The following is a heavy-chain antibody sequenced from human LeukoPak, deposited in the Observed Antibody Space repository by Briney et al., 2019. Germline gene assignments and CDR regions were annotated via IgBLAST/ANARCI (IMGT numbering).Heavy chain of an antibody. D-gene: IGHD4-17*01. CDR2: TLVGIGAR. V-gene: IGHV1-58*02. CDR1: GFSFTSSA. CDR3: VADEGDLDYGDPSWPYDM. Sequence: SAVNVSCKASGFSFTSSAMQWVRRARGPGKDWMGSTLVGIGARKYAQKFQERVTISRDMSRSCAYMEVSSLEVYETAVYYCVADEGDLDYGDPSWPYDMWGQGTLGPVSS. J-gene: IGHJ3*02.